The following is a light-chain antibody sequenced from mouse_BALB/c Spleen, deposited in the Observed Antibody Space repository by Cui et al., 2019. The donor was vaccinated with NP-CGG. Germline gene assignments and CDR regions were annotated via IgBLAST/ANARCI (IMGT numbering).Light chain of an antibody. CDR3: ALWYSNHWV. CDR1: TGAVATTNY. V-gene: IGLV1*01. J-gene: IGLJ1*01. Sequence: QAVVTQESALTTSPGETVTLTCRSSTGAVATTNYATLCLEKPDQLFTGLIGGTNNRAPGVPARFSGSLIGDKAALTITGAQTEDEAIYFCALWYSNHWVFGGGTKQTVL. CDR2: GTN.